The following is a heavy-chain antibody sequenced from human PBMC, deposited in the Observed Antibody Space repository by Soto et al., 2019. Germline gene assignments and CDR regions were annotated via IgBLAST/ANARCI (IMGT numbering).Heavy chain of an antibody. Sequence: ETLSLTCAVYGGSFSGYYWSWIRQPPGKGLEWIGEINHSGSTNYNPSLKSRVTISVDTSKNQFSLKLSSVTAADTAVYYCARVTGYYDFWSGYYSHYYYYGMDVWGQGTTVTVSS. D-gene: IGHD3-3*01. J-gene: IGHJ6*02. CDR3: ARVTGYYDFWSGYYSHYYYYGMDV. V-gene: IGHV4-34*01. CDR1: GGSFSGYY. CDR2: INHSGST.